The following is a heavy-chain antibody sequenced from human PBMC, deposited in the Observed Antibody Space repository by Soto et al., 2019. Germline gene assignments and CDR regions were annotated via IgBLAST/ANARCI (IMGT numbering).Heavy chain of an antibody. CDR3: AKAAAGNYYDSSGFDY. D-gene: IGHD3-22*01. CDR2: INSDGSST. V-gene: IGHV3-74*01. Sequence: GGSLRLSCAASGFTFSSYWMHWVRQAPGKGLVWVSRINSDGSSTSYADSVKGRFTISRDNSKNTLYLQMNSLRAEGTAVYYCAKAAAGNYYDSSGFDYWGQGTLVTVSS. CDR1: GFTFSSYW. J-gene: IGHJ4*02.